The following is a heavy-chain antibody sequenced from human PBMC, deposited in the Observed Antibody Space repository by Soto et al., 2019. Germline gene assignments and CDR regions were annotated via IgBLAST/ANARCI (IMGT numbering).Heavy chain of an antibody. CDR3: ARHLYEGIVVVPAASTGGMDV. Sequence: QVQLVQSGAEVKKPGSSVKVSCKASGGTFSSYAISWVRQAPGQGLEWMGGIIPIFGTANYAQKFQGRVTMTADDPTSTAYMELSSMRSEDTAVYYCARHLYEGIVVVPAASTGGMDVWGQGTTVTVSS. CDR1: GGTFSSYA. D-gene: IGHD2-2*01. J-gene: IGHJ6*02. V-gene: IGHV1-69*01. CDR2: IIPIFGTA.